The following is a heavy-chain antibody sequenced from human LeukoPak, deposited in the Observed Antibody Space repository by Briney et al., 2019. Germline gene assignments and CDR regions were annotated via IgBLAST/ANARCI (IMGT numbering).Heavy chain of an antibody. Sequence: GASVKVSCKASGGTFSSYAISWVRQAPGQGLEWMGGIIPIFGTANYAQKFQGRVTITADESTSTAYMELSSPRSEDTAVYYCARGVRGWFGELYAFGYWGQGTLVTVSS. CDR1: GGTFSSYA. CDR3: ARGVRGWFGELYAFGY. D-gene: IGHD3-10*01. J-gene: IGHJ4*02. CDR2: IIPIFGTA. V-gene: IGHV1-69*13.